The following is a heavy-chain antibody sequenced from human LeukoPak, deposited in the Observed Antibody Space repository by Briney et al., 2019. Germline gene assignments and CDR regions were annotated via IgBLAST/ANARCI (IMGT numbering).Heavy chain of an antibody. CDR1: GFTFSSYW. D-gene: IGHD6-13*01. V-gene: IGHV3-74*01. CDR3: TGHHQAYSRTY. CDR2: ISTDASST. Sequence: PGGSLRLSCAAPGFTFSSYWMHWVRQAPGKGLVWVSRISTDASSTTYADSVKGRFTISRDNAKDTLYLQMNSLRAEDTAVYYCTGHHQAYSRTYWGQGTLVTVSS. J-gene: IGHJ4*02.